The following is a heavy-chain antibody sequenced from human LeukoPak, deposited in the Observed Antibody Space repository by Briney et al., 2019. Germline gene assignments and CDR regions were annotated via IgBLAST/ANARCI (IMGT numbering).Heavy chain of an antibody. CDR2: IYYSGST. J-gene: IGHJ4*02. CDR1: GGSLSSYY. CDR3: ARAEAYSGYGSFDY. D-gene: IGHD5-12*01. Sequence: SETLSLTCTVSGGSLSSYYWSWIRQPPGKGLEWIGYIYYSGSTNYNPSLKSRVTISVDTSKNQFSLKLSSVTAADTAVYYCARAEAYSGYGSFDYWGQGTLVTVSS. V-gene: IGHV4-59*08.